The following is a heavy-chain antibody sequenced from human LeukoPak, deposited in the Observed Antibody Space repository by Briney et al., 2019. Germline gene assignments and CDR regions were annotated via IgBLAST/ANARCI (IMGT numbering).Heavy chain of an antibody. J-gene: IGHJ4*02. CDR2: IYTSGST. CDR3: ARDVGFFDIDY. Sequence: SETLSLTCTVSGGSISSGSYYWSWIRQPAGKGLEWIGRIYTSGSTNYNPSLKSRVTISVDTSKNQFSLKLSSVTAADTAVYYCARDVGFFDIDYWGQGILVTVSS. V-gene: IGHV4-61*02. D-gene: IGHD3-9*01. CDR1: GGSISSGSYY.